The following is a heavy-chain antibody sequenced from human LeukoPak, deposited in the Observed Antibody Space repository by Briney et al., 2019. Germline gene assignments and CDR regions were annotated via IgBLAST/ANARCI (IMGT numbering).Heavy chain of an antibody. CDR3: ARNTAAIVLRYFYFYMDV. J-gene: IGHJ6*03. Sequence: AGGSLRLSCAAPGFAFHNYWMSWVRQAPGKGLEWVANIKVDGSEEYYVDSVKGRFTISRDNAKSSLYLQMNSLRAEDTAVYYCARNTAAIVLRYFYFYMDVWGKGTTVTVSS. V-gene: IGHV3-7*01. CDR2: IKVDGSEE. D-gene: IGHD2-2*02. CDR1: GFAFHNYW.